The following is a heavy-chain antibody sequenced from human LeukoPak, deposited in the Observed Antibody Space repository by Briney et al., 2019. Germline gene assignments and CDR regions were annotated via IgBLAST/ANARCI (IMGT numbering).Heavy chain of an antibody. D-gene: IGHD2-2*01. CDR1: GGSISSYY. CDR3: ARRYCSGTSCFYFDY. J-gene: IGHJ4*02. V-gene: IGHV4-59*01. Sequence: PSETPSLTCTVSGGSISSYYWSWIRQPPGKGPEWIGYIYYSGSTNYNPSLKSRVTISVDTSKNQFSLKLSSVTAADTAVYYCARRYCSGTSCFYFDYWGQGTLVTVSS. CDR2: IYYSGST.